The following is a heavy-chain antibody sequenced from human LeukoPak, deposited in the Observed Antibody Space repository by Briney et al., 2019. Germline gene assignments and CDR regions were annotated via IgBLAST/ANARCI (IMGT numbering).Heavy chain of an antibody. V-gene: IGHV4-34*01. J-gene: IGHJ6*03. D-gene: IGHD6-13*01. CDR2: INHSGST. Sequence: PSETLSLTCAVYGGSFSGYYWSWVRQPPGKGLEWIGEINHSGSTNYNPSLKSRVTISVDTSKNQFSLKLSSVTAADTAVYYCARSLPIAAAGRYYYYYYYMDVWGQGTTVTVSS. CDR3: ARSLPIAAAGRYYYYYYYMDV. CDR1: GGSFSGYY.